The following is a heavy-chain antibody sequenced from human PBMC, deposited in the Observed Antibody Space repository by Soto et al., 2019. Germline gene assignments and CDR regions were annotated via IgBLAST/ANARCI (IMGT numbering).Heavy chain of an antibody. CDR2: IYYSGST. J-gene: IGHJ6*02. Sequence: SETLSLTCTVSGGSISSYYWSWIRQPPGKGLEWIGYIYYSGSTNYNPSLKSRVTISVDTSKNQFSLKLSSVTAADTAVYYCARDRIQLYGMDVWGQGTTVTVSS. CDR3: ARDRIQLYGMDV. D-gene: IGHD5-18*01. CDR1: GGSISSYY. V-gene: IGHV4-59*01.